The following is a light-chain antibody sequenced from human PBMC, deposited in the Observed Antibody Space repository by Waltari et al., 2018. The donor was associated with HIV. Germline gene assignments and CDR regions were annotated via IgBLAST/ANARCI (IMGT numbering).Light chain of an antibody. CDR3: MIWHSSAVV. CDR2: YKSDSDK. Sequence: QAVLTQPSSLSASPGASASLTCTLRSGINVGTYRIYWYQQKPGSPPQYLLRYKSDSDKQQGSGGPSRFAGSKYASANAGILLISGLQSEDEADYYCMIWHSSAVVFGGGTKLTVL. V-gene: IGLV5-45*02. CDR1: SGINVGTYR. J-gene: IGLJ2*01.